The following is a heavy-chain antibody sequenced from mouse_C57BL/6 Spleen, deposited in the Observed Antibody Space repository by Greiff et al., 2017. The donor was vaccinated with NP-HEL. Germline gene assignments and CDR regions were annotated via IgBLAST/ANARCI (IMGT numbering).Heavy chain of an antibody. J-gene: IGHJ3*01. CDR1: GYAFSSYW. CDR2: IYPGDGDT. CDR3: ARWDGSSYGGFAY. V-gene: IGHV1-80*01. Sequence: VKLQESGAELVKPGASVKISCKASGYAFSSYWMNWVKQRPGKGLEWIGQIYPGDGDTNYNGKFKGKATLTADKSSSTAYMQLSSLTSEDSAVYFCARWDGSSYGGFAYWGQGTLVTVSA. D-gene: IGHD1-1*01.